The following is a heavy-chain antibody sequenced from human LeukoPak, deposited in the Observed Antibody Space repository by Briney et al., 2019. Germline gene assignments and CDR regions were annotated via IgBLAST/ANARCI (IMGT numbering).Heavy chain of an antibody. J-gene: IGHJ4*02. D-gene: IGHD4-23*01. Sequence: GGSLRLSCEASGFTLSTYSMNWVRQVPGKGLDWVSNINPDGSDKRYVDSVKGRFTIARDNADNSLSLQMNSLRAEDTAVYYCASWGAGGNFWGQGTLVTVSS. CDR3: ASWGAGGNF. V-gene: IGHV3-7*01. CDR2: INPDGSDK. CDR1: GFTLSTYS.